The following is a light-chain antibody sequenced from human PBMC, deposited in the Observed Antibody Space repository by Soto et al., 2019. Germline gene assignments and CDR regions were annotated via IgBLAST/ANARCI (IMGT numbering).Light chain of an antibody. CDR1: NIGSKS. CDR3: LVWDSSSDHRV. V-gene: IGLV3-21*04. CDR2: YDS. J-gene: IGLJ2*01. Sequence: SYELTLPPSVSVAPGKTARITCGGNNIGSKSVHWYQQKPGQAPVLVIYYDSDRPSGIPERFSGSNSGNTATLTISRDEAGDEADNYCLVWDSSSDHRVFGRGTKLTVL.